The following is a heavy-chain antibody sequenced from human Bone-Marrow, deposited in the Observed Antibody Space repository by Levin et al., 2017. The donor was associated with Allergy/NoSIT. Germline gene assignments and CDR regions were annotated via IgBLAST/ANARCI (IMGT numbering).Heavy chain of an antibody. CDR2: INPTDGYT. V-gene: IGHV1-46*01. Sequence: ASVKVSCKASGYTFTSHYIHWVRQAPGEGLEWMGVINPTDGYTSSAQNFQGRVTMTRDTSTTTVYMDLSSLRSEDTAVYYCARVGYTGVFENWGQGTMVTVSS. CDR1: GYTFTSHY. CDR3: ARVGYTGVFEN. D-gene: IGHD6-13*01. J-gene: IGHJ3*02.